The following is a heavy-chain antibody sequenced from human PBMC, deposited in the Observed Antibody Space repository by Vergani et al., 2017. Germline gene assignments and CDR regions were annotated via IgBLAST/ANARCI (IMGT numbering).Heavy chain of an antibody. J-gene: IGHJ4*02. D-gene: IGHD6-13*01. CDR2: ISWNSGSI. V-gene: IGHV3-9*03. CDR1: GFTLGDYA. Sequence: EVQLVESGGGLVQPGRSLRLSCSASGFTLGDYAMHWVRQAPGKGLEWVSGISWNSGSIDYADSVKGRFTISRDNAKNSLYLQMNSLGAEDMALYYCAKDILGIAATGTGFDYWGQGTLVTVSS. CDR3: AKDILGIAATGTGFDY.